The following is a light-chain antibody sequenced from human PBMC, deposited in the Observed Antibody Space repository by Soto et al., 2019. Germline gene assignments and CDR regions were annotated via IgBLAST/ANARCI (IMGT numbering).Light chain of an antibody. Sequence: QSVLTQPPSASGSPGQSVTISCTGTSSDVGAYNYVSWYQQHPGRAPKLMIYEVTNRPPGVSNRFSGSKSGNTASLTISGLQPEDEADYYCSSYTSSSTWVFGGGTKLTVL. CDR1: SSDVGAYNY. CDR3: SSYTSSSTWV. V-gene: IGLV2-14*01. J-gene: IGLJ3*02. CDR2: EVT.